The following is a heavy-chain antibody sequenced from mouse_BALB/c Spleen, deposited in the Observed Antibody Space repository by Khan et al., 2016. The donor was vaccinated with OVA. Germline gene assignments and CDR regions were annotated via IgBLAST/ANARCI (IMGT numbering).Heavy chain of an antibody. CDR2: INTYTGDP. CDR3: ARPPYFSYTLDY. Sequence: QIQLVQSGPELKKPGETVKISCKASGYTFTNYGMNWVKQSPGKALKWMGWINTYTGDPTYADDFKGRFAFSLETSASTPYLQINNLKNEDTATYFCARPPYFSYTLDYWGQGTTVTVSS. J-gene: IGHJ4*01. CDR1: GYTFTNYG. D-gene: IGHD2-10*01. V-gene: IGHV9-3-1*01.